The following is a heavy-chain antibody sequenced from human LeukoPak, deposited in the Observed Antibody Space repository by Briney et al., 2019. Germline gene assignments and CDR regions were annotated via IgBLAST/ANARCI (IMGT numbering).Heavy chain of an antibody. CDR3: ARGGSGSFTFDY. Sequence: GGSLRLSCAASGFTFGNFGMHWVRQAPGKGLEWLSTIWYDGSRKHYVDSVQGRFTISRDNSKNTLYLQMNSLRVEDTAVYYCARGGSGSFTFDYWGQGTLVTVSS. CDR2: IWYDGSRK. J-gene: IGHJ4*02. V-gene: IGHV3-33*01. D-gene: IGHD3-10*01. CDR1: GFTFGNFG.